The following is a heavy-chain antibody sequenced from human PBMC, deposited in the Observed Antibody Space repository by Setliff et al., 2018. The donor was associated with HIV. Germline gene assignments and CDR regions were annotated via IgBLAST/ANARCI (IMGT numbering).Heavy chain of an antibody. CDR2: FYYSWNT. CDR3: ARPGPPYVPSQVLPFDS. D-gene: IGHD3-16*01. CDR1: GASIGRRSDC. J-gene: IGHJ4*02. V-gene: IGHV4-39*01. Sequence: SETLSLTCTVSGASIGRRSDCWGWIRQPPGKGLEWIGSFYYSWNTYYNPSLKSRVTISVDTSKNQFSLKLSSVTAADTAVYYCARPGPPYVPSQVLPFDSWGQGLLVTVSS.